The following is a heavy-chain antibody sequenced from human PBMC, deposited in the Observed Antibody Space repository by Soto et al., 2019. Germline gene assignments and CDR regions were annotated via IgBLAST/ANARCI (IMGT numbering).Heavy chain of an antibody. Sequence: AAGKVSCKASGGTFSSYAISWVRQAPGQGLEWMGGIIAIFGTANYAQKFQGRVTITADESTSTAYMELSSLRAEDTAVYYCARELYYSSSWYGYDYYGMDVWGQGTTVTVSS. J-gene: IGHJ6*02. CDR2: IIAIFGTA. CDR3: ARELYYSSSWYGYDYYGMDV. V-gene: IGHV1-69*13. D-gene: IGHD6-13*01. CDR1: GGTFSSYA.